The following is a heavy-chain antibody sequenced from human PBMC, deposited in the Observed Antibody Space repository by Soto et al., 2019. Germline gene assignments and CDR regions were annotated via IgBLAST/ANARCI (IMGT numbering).Heavy chain of an antibody. CDR2: IFWDDDK. Sequence: SGPTLVNPTQTLTLTCTFSGFSLSTSGVGVGWIRQPPGKAPEWLALIFWDDDKRYSPSLKSRLTIMKDTSKNQVVLIMTNMDPVDTATYYCARGAPGIIAAAGNPRYFDYWGQGTLVTVSS. D-gene: IGHD6-13*01. J-gene: IGHJ4*02. V-gene: IGHV2-5*02. CDR3: ARGAPGIIAAAGNPRYFDY. CDR1: GFSLSTSGVG.